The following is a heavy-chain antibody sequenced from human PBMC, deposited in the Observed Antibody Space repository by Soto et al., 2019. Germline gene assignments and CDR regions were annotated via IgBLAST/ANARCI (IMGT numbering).Heavy chain of an antibody. J-gene: IGHJ4*02. D-gene: IGHD3-22*01. CDR3: ARYSALYDSSGYYYSHFDY. Sequence: SETLSLTCTVSGGSISSYYWSWIRQPPGKGLEWIGYIYYSGSTNYNPSLKSRATISVDTSKNQFSLKLSSVTVADTAVYYCARYSALYDSSGYYYSHFDYWGQGTLVTVSS. V-gene: IGHV4-59*01. CDR1: GGSISSYY. CDR2: IYYSGST.